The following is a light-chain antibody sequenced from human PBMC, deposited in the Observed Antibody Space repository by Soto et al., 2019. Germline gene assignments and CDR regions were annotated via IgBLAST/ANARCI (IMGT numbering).Light chain of an antibody. J-gene: IGLJ1*01. Sequence: QSVLTQPASVSGSPGQSITVSCTGSRNDVGNYNLVSWYQQSPGKAPKLLIYEDSKRPSGVSNRFSGSKPGDTASLTISGLQTEDEADYYCCSYTGATTAYVFGTGTKVTVL. CDR1: RNDVGNYNL. V-gene: IGLV2-23*01. CDR3: CSYTGATTAYV. CDR2: EDS.